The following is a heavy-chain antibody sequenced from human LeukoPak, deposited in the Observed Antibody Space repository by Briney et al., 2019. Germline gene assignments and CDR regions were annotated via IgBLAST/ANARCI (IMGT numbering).Heavy chain of an antibody. CDR1: GYSFTSYW. Sequence: GEALKISCKGSGYSFTSYWIGWVRHVPGKGLEYLGIIYPGDSDTRYSPSFQGQVTISADKSISTAYLQWSSLKASDTAMYYCATLVGYGSFFDYWGQGTLVTVSS. J-gene: IGHJ4*02. D-gene: IGHD3-10*01. CDR3: ATLVGYGSFFDY. CDR2: IYPGDSDT. V-gene: IGHV5-51*01.